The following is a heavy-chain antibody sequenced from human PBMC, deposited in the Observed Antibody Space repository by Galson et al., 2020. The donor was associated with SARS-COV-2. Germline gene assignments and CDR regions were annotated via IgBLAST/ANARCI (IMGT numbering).Heavy chain of an antibody. CDR1: RFAFSSYW. Sequence: GESLKISCEVSRFAFSSYWMTWVRQAPGKGLEWVANIKEDGSEKKYVDSVKGRFTISRDNAKNSLYLQMNSLRAEDTAVYYCATGGYTYTYWGQGTLVTVSS. J-gene: IGHJ4*02. CDR2: IKEDGSEK. V-gene: IGHV3-7*05. D-gene: IGHD5-18*01. CDR3: ATGGYTYTY.